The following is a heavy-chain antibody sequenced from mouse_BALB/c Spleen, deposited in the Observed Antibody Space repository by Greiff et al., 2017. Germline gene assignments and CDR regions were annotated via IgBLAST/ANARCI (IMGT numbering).Heavy chain of an antibody. CDR2: IWAGGST. V-gene: IGHV2-9*02. CDR1: GFSLTSYG. J-gene: IGHJ3*01. D-gene: IGHD4-1*01. Sequence: VQLQQSGPGLVAPSQSLSITCTVSGFSLTSYGVHWVRQPPGKGLEWLGVIWAGGSTNYNSALMSRLSISKDNSKSQVFLKMNSLQTDDTAMYYCASNWDVGAWFAYWGQGTLVTVSA. CDR3: ASNWDVGAWFAY.